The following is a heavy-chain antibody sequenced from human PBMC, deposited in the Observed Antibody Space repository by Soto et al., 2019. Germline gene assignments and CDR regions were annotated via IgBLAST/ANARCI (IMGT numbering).Heavy chain of an antibody. D-gene: IGHD1-1*01. V-gene: IGHV4-39*07. CDR1: GGSIGNRDYY. CDR3: TRDPTLEAFLDY. CDR2: IYHNGVT. Sequence: PSEPLPLPCTVSGGSIGNRDYYWIWNRKPPGKGLEWIAEIYHNGVTNYNPSLKSRATISVDKSKHQFSLDLYSVTAADTAVYFCTRDPTLEAFLDYLGQGTLVTVSS. J-gene: IGHJ4*02.